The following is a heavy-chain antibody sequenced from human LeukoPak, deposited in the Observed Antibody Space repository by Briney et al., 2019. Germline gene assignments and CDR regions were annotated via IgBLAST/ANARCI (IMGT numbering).Heavy chain of an antibody. CDR3: ARIGTGYSYGKDY. CDR1: GGSISSSNC. Sequence: SETLSLTCAVSGGSISSSNCWSWVRQPPGKGLEWIGEIYHSGSTNYNPSLKSRVTISVDKSKNQFSLKLSSVTAADTAVYYCARIGTGYSYGKDYWGQGTLVTVSS. CDR2: IYHSGST. J-gene: IGHJ4*02. D-gene: IGHD5-18*01. V-gene: IGHV4-4*02.